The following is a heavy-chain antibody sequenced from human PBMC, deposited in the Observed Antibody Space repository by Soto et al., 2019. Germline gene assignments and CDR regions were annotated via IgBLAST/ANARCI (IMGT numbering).Heavy chain of an antibody. J-gene: IGHJ2*01. CDR1: RSTFSSYA. CDR2: INGGGGIT. CDR3: AKDPGYSYARYWYLDL. D-gene: IGHD5-18*01. Sequence: SLRLSCAASRSTFSSYAMSWVRQAPGKGLEWVSTINGGGGITYYADSVKGRFTISRDNSKNTLYLQMDSLRAEDTAVYYCAKDPGYSYARYWYLDLWGRGTLVTVSS. V-gene: IGHV3-23*01.